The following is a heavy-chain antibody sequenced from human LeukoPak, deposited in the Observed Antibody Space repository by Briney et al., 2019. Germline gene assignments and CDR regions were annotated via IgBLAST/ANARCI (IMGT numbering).Heavy chain of an antibody. CDR1: GGSISSSSYY. V-gene: IGHV4-39*01. D-gene: IGHD6-6*01. Sequence: PSETLSLTCTVSGGSISSSSYYWGWIRQPPRKGLEWIGSIYYSGSTYYNPSLKSRVTISVDTSKNQFSLKLSSVTAADTAVYYCARHDSSSSRGVDYWGQGTLVTVSS. J-gene: IGHJ4*02. CDR3: ARHDSSSSRGVDY. CDR2: IYYSGST.